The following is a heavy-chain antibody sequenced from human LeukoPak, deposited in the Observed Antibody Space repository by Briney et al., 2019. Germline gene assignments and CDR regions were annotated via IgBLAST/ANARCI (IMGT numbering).Heavy chain of an antibody. CDR1: GFTFSGSA. Sequence: GGSLKLSCAASGFTFSGSAMHWVRQASGKGLEWVGRIRSKANSYATAYAASVKGRFTISRDDSKNTAYLQMNSLKTEDTAVYYCARDSSSWYNYFDYWGQGTLVTVSS. D-gene: IGHD6-13*01. V-gene: IGHV3-73*01. J-gene: IGHJ4*02. CDR3: ARDSSSWYNYFDY. CDR2: IRSKANSYAT.